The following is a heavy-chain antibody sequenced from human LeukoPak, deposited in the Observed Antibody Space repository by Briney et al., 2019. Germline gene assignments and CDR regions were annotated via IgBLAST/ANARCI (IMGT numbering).Heavy chain of an antibody. V-gene: IGHV3-33*01. Sequence: GGSLRLSCAASGFTFSTFGMHWVRQAPGKGLEWVAIIWYDGSDKYYADSVKGRFTISRDNSKNTLYLQMTSLRAEDTAVYYCASAAGYYDSSGYSGSNDAFDIWGQGTMVTVSS. J-gene: IGHJ3*02. CDR3: ASAAGYYDSSGYSGSNDAFDI. CDR1: GFTFSTFG. D-gene: IGHD3-22*01. CDR2: IWYDGSDK.